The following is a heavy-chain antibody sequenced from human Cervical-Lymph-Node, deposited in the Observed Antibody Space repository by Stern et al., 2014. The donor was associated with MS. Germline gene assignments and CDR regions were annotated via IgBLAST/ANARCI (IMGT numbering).Heavy chain of an antibody. Sequence: QVQLVQSGAEVKKPGSSVKVSCQASGGSFINNVISWVRQAPGQGLEWMGGTIPIFGTALYAQKFRGRVTITADVSTRTAYMELSSLRSDDTAVYFCARAASTTSSYNFWGPGTLVTVSS. CDR3: ARAASTTSSYNF. CDR1: GGSFINNV. CDR2: TIPIFGTA. D-gene: IGHD3-10*01. J-gene: IGHJ4*02. V-gene: IGHV1-69*01.